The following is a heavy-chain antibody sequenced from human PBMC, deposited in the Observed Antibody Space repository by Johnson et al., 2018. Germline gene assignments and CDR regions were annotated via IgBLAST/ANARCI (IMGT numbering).Heavy chain of an antibody. CDR1: GFTFSSYG. V-gene: IGHV3-30*03. CDR3: ARDQVYYDSSGYRSYNYYGMDV. CDR2: ISYDGSNK. D-gene: IGHD3-22*01. Sequence: QVQLVQSGGGVVQPGRSLRLSCAASGFTFSSYGMHWVRQAPGKGLEWVAVISYDGSNKYYADSVKGRFTISRDNSKNTLYLQMNSLRAEDTAVYYCARDQVYYDSSGYRSYNYYGMDVWGQGTTVTGSS. J-gene: IGHJ6*02.